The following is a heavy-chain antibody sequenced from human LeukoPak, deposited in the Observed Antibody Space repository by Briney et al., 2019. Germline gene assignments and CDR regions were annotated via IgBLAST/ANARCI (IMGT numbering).Heavy chain of an antibody. Sequence: SETLSLTCAVYGGSFSGYYWSWIRQPPGKGLEWIGEINHSGSTNYNPSLKSRVTISVDTSKNQFSLKLSSVTAADTAVYYCARGDAEWGRPIDYWGQGTLVTVSS. CDR3: ARGDAEWGRPIDY. D-gene: IGHD1-26*01. J-gene: IGHJ4*02. CDR1: GGSFSGYY. V-gene: IGHV4-34*01. CDR2: INHSGST.